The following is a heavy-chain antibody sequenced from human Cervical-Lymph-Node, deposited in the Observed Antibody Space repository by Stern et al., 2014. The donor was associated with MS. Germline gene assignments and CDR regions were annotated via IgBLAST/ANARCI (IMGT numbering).Heavy chain of an antibody. J-gene: IGHJ4*02. CDR2: ISSGGVTT. D-gene: IGHD5-24*01. CDR3: ARDPQRRDGYNFDY. CDR1: GFNFSDYY. Sequence: QVQLVESGGGLVKPGESLRLSCATSGFNFSDYYMHWIRQAPGKGLQWVAYISSGGVTTHYADSVKGRFTISRDNAKNSLHLQMNSLRAEDTGVYYCARDPQRRDGYNFDYWGQGALVTVSS. V-gene: IGHV3-11*01.